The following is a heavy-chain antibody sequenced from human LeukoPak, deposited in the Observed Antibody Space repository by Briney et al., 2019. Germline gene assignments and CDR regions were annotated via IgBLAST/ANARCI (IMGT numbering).Heavy chain of an antibody. J-gene: IGHJ4*02. CDR2: ISSSGSTI. CDR3: ARESIVVVPAATY. Sequence: PGGSLRLSCAASGFTFSNYYMSWIRQAPGKGLEWVSYISSSGSTIYYADSVKGRFTISRDNAKNSLYPQMNSLRAEDTAVYYCARESIVVVPAATYWGQGTLVTVSS. CDR1: GFTFSNYY. V-gene: IGHV3-11*04. D-gene: IGHD2-2*01.